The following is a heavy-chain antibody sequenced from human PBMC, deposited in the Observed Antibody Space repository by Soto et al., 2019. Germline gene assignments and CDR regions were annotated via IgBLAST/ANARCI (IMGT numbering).Heavy chain of an antibody. CDR2: IFDSGNA. J-gene: IGHJ4*02. D-gene: IGHD4-4*01. CDR3: ARHRRTTVAKFYFDN. Sequence: QQQESGPGLVKPSETLSLTCTVSGGSINSYCWSWIRQPPGKGLEWIAYIFDSGNANYNPSLKSRVTISVDTSKNQFSLKLTSVTAADTAVYYCARHRRTTVAKFYFDNWGQGALVTVSS. CDR1: GGSINSYC. V-gene: IGHV4-59*08.